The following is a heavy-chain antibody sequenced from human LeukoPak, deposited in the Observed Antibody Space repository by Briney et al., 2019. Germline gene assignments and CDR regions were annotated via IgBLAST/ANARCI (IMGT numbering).Heavy chain of an antibody. CDR1: GFTFSSFL. Sequence: GGSLRLSCAASGFTFSSFLMHWVRQAPGKGLVWVSHIKSDGSSTSYAGSVKGRFTISRDNAKNTLYLQMNSLRAEDTAVYYCARDLDYGGYSNFEYWGQGTLVTVSS. D-gene: IGHD4-23*01. CDR2: IKSDGSST. V-gene: IGHV3-74*01. J-gene: IGHJ4*02. CDR3: ARDLDYGGYSNFEY.